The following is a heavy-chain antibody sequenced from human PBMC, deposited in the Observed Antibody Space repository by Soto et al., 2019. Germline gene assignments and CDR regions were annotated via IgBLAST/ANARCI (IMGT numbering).Heavy chain of an antibody. J-gene: IGHJ5*02. CDR3: ARQPTYYYDSSGYRNWFDP. D-gene: IGHD3-22*01. CDR2: IYYSGST. V-gene: IGHV4-39*01. CDR1: GGSISSSSYY. Sequence: QLQLQESGPGLVRPSETLSLTCTVSGGSISSSSYYWGWIRQPPGKGLEWIGSIYYSGSTYYNPSLKSRVTISVDTSKNQFSLKLSSVTAADTAVYYCARQPTYYYDSSGYRNWFDPWGQGTLVTVSS.